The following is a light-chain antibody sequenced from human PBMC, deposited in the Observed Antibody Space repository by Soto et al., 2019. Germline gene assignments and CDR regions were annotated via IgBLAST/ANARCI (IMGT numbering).Light chain of an antibody. CDR1: SSNIGAGHD. J-gene: IGLJ3*02. CDR3: QSYDISLSGSGV. CDR2: GNN. V-gene: IGLV1-40*01. Sequence: QSILTQPPSVSGAPGQTVTISCTGSSSNIGAGHDVHWYQQIPGAAPKLLIYGNNNRPSGIPDRFSASKSDSSAALTINGLQAEDEADYHCQSYDISLSGSGVFGGGTKLTVL.